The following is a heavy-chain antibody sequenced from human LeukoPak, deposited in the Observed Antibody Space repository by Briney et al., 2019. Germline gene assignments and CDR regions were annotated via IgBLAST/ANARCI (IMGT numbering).Heavy chain of an antibody. CDR2: ISAYNGNT. Sequence: GASVKVSCKASGYTFTSYGISWVRQAPGQGLEWMGWISAYNGNTNYAQKLQGRVTMTTDTSTSTAYMELRSLRSDDTAVYYCARDYGLTGYYTPSFGYWGQGTLVTVSS. D-gene: IGHD3-9*01. CDR1: GYTFTSYG. J-gene: IGHJ4*02. V-gene: IGHV1-18*01. CDR3: ARDYGLTGYYTPSFGY.